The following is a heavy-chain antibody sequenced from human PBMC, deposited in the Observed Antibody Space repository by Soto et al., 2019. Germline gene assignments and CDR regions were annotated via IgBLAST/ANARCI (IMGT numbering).Heavy chain of an antibody. V-gene: IGHV1-69*01. D-gene: IGHD2-15*01. CDR2: IIPIFGTA. CDR1: GGTFSSYA. Sequence: QVQLVQSGAEVKKPGSSVKVSCKASGGTFSSYAISWVRQAPGQGLEWMGGIIPIFGTANYAQKSQGRVTITADESTSTAYMELSSLRSEDTAVYYCARSDYCSGGSCYSWFDPWGQGTLVTVSS. J-gene: IGHJ5*02. CDR3: ARSDYCSGGSCYSWFDP.